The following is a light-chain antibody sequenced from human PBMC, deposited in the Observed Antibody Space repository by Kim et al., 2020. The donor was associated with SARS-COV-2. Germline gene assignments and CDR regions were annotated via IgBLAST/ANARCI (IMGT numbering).Light chain of an antibody. Sequence: GQRATISCSGSTSNIESNFVYWYRQFPGAAPKLLIYRDDQRPSGLPERFSGSRSGTSASLAISGLRSEDEADYYCATWDDSLGGWIFGGGTKLTVL. CDR1: TSNIESNF. J-gene: IGLJ2*01. CDR2: RDD. CDR3: ATWDDSLGGWI. V-gene: IGLV1-47*01.